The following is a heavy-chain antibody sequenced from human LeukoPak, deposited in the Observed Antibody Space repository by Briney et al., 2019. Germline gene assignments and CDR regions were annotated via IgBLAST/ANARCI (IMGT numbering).Heavy chain of an antibody. CDR2: ILYDGSNR. D-gene: IGHD6-19*01. CDR3: ARIFSSAWGELGY. Sequence: GRSLRLSCAASGFTFSSYGMHWVRQAPGKGLEWVVFILYDGSNRYYADSVKGRFTISRDNSKNTLYLQLNSLRAEDTAVYYCARIFSSAWGELGYWGQGTLVTVSS. CDR1: GFTFSSYG. J-gene: IGHJ4*02. V-gene: IGHV3-30*19.